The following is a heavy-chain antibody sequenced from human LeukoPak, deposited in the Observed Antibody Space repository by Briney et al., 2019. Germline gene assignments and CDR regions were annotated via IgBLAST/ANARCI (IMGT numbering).Heavy chain of an antibody. CDR1: GGSISSYY. Sequence: KSSQTLSLTCTVSGGSISSYYWSWIRQPPGKGLEWIGYIYNSGSTNYNPSLKSRVTISVDMSKNQFSLKLSSVTAADTALYYCARGRRDEYTTSSGLQPLDLWGQGTLVSVSS. CDR3: ARGRRDEYTTSSGLQPLDL. V-gene: IGHV4-59*01. CDR2: IYNSGST. D-gene: IGHD6-6*01. J-gene: IGHJ5*02.